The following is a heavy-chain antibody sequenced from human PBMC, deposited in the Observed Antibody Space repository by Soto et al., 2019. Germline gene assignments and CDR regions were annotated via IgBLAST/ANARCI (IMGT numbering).Heavy chain of an antibody. CDR2: IISILGIA. Sequence: ASVKVSCKASGGTFSSYTISWVRQAPGQGLEWMGRIISILGIANYAQKFQGRVTITADKSTSTAYMELSSLRSEDTAVYYCARQTVDTAGESYYYYGMDVWGQGTTVTVSS. CDR3: ARQTVDTAGESYYYYGMDV. CDR1: GGTFSSYT. J-gene: IGHJ6*02. D-gene: IGHD5-18*01. V-gene: IGHV1-69*02.